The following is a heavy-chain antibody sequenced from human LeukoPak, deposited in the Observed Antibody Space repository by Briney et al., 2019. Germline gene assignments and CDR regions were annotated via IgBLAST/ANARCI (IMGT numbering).Heavy chain of an antibody. CDR1: SYTFTSYG. V-gene: IGHV1-18*01. Sequence: ASVKVSCKASSYTFTSYGISWVRQAPGQGLEWMGWISAYNGNTNYAQKLQGRVTMTTDTSTSTAYMELRSLRSDDTAVYYCARGGYSSGWYYSYYFDYWGQGTLVTVSS. CDR2: ISAYNGNT. CDR3: ARGGYSSGWYYSYYFDY. J-gene: IGHJ4*02. D-gene: IGHD6-19*01.